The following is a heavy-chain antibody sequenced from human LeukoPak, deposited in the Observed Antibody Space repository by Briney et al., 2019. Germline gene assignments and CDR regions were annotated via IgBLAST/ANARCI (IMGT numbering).Heavy chain of an antibody. J-gene: IGHJ4*02. CDR3: AKDSFRSWYFFDY. D-gene: IGHD6-13*01. CDR2: IWYDGSNK. V-gene: IGHV3-33*06. CDR1: GFTFSSYG. Sequence: GRSLRLSCAASGFTFSSYGMHWVRQAPGKGLEWVAVIWYDGSNKYYADSVKGRFTISRDNSKNTLYLQMNSLRAEDTAVYYCAKDSFRSWYFFDYWGQGTLVTVSS.